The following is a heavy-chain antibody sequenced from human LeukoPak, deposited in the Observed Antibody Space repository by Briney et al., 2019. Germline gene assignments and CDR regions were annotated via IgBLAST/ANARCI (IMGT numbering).Heavy chain of an antibody. J-gene: IGHJ4*02. CDR2: ISSSSSTI. D-gene: IGHD6-6*01. CDR3: ARVGSSSFGGYYFDY. CDR1: GFTFSSYS. Sequence: PGGSLRLSCAASGFTFSSYSMNWVRQAPGKGLEWVSYISSSSSTIYYADSVKGRFTISRDNAKNSLYLQMNSLRAEDTAVYYCARVGSSSFGGYYFDYWGQGTLVTVSS. V-gene: IGHV3-48*01.